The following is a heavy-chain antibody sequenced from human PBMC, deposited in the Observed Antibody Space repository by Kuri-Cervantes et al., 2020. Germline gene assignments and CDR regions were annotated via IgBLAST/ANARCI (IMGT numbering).Heavy chain of an antibody. CDR1: GFTFSSYG. CDR2: ISYDGSNK. Sequence: LTCAASGFTFSSYGMHWVRQAPGKGLEWVAVISYDGSNKYYADSVKGRFTISRDNSKNTLYLQMNRLRAEDTAVYYCARDPIGQLLSSKDWYFDLWGRGTLVTVSS. CDR3: ARDPIGQLLSSKDWYFDL. V-gene: IGHV3-30*03. D-gene: IGHD2-2*01. J-gene: IGHJ2*01.